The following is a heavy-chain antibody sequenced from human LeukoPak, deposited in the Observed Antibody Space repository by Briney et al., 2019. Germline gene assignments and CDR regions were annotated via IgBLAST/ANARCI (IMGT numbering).Heavy chain of an antibody. CDR3: ARGLRRYPDIDY. V-gene: IGHV1-46*01. Sequence: ASVKISCKASGYTFTNYHMHWVRQAPGQGLEWMGIINPSGGSTNYAQKFQGRVTMTRDTSASTAYMELSSLRSEDMAVYYCARGLRRYPDIDYWGQGTLVTVSS. CDR2: INPSGGST. J-gene: IGHJ4*02. CDR1: GYTFTNYH. D-gene: IGHD1-1*01.